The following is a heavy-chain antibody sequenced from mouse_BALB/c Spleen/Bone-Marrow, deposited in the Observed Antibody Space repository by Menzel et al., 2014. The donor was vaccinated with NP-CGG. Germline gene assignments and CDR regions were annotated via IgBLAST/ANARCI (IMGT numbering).Heavy chain of an antibody. J-gene: IGHJ3*01. CDR3: VRDGDYRYAWFSY. D-gene: IGHD2-14*01. V-gene: IGHV5-4*02. CDR2: ISEGGTYT. Sequence: EVKLVESGGGLVKPGGSLKLSCAASGFTSRDYYMYWVRQTPEKRLEWVETISEGGTYTYYSDSVKGRFTISRDKAKNNLYLQMTNLMSEYTAMYRCVRDGDYRYAWFSYWGQGTLVTVSA. CDR1: GFTSRDYY.